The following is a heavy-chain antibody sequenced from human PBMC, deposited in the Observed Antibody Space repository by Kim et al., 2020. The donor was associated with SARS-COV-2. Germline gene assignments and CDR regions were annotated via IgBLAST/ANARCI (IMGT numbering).Heavy chain of an antibody. D-gene: IGHD1-26*01. CDR3: AKVFELGASIYWYFDL. Sequence: GGSLRLSCAASGFTFSKYGMHWVRQAPGKGLEWVAVVSYDGSIKYYTESVKGRFTISRDNSKDTLHLQMDSLRPEDTAVYYCAKVFELGASIYWYFDLWG. CDR1: GFTFSKYG. V-gene: IGHV3-30*18. CDR2: VSYDGSIK. J-gene: IGHJ2*01.